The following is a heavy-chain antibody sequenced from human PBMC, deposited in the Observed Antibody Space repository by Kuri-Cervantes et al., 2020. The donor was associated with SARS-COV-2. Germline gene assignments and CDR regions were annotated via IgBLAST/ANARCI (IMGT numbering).Heavy chain of an antibody. D-gene: IGHD6-19*01. CDR2: IYHSGST. J-gene: IGHJ5*02. Sequence: SETLSLTGAVSGGSISSGGYSWSWIRQPPGKGLEWIGYIYHSGSTYYNPSLKSRVTISVDRSKNQFSLKLSSVTAADTAVYYCARESIAVAGTGGFDPWGQGTLVTVSS. CDR1: GGSISSGGYS. V-gene: IGHV4-30-2*01. CDR3: ARESIAVAGTGGFDP.